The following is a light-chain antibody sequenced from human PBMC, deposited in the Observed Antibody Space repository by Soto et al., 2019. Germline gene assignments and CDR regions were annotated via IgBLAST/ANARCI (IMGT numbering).Light chain of an antibody. CDR2: DNN. J-gene: IGLJ2*01. CDR3: QADDSGFVSGVV. CDR1: SSNIGAGYD. Sequence: QSVLTQPPSVSGAPGQRVTISCTGSSSNIGAGYDVQWYQHLPGTAPKLLIYDNNNRPSGVPGRFSGSKSGTSASLAITGLQAEDEAQYYGQADDSGFVSGVVVGGGTELTVL. V-gene: IGLV1-40*01.